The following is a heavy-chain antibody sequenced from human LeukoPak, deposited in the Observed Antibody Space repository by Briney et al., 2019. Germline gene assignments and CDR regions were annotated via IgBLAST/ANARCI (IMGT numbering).Heavy chain of an antibody. Sequence: ETLSLTCAVYGGSFSGYYWSWIRLAPGKGLEWVSLISGTAFSTYYADSVRGRFTISRDNSKNTLYLQMNSLRAEDTAVYYCARDTGSGYDYFSYYFDYWGQGTLVTVSS. J-gene: IGHJ4*02. V-gene: IGHV3-23*01. CDR2: ISGTAFST. CDR3: ARDTGSGYDYFSYYFDY. CDR1: GGSFSGYY. D-gene: IGHD5-12*01.